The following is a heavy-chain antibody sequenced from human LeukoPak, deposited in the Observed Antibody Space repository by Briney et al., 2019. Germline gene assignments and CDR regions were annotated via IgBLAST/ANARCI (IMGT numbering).Heavy chain of an antibody. CDR3: ARDRSFYYYYYMDV. V-gene: IGHV1-18*01. CDR2: ISAYNGNT. J-gene: IGHJ6*03. D-gene: IGHD3-10*01. CDR1: GYTFTSYG. Sequence: ASVKVSCKASGYTFTSYGISWVRQAHGQGLEWMGWISAYNGNTNYAQKLQGRVTMTTDTSTSTAYMELRSLRSDDTAVYYCARDRSFYYYYYMDVWGKGTTVTVSS.